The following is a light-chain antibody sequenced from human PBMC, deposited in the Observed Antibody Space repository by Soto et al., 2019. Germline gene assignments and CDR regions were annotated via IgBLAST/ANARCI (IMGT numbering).Light chain of an antibody. V-gene: IGKV3-15*01. CDR2: GPS. CDR1: QSVSSD. Sequence: EIVMTQSPATLSVSPGERATLYCRAGQSVSSDLAWYQQKPGRAPRLLIYGPSTRATGIPARFSGSGSGTEFTLTISSLQSEDFALYYCQQYDHWPPATFGQGTKGDIK. CDR3: QQYDHWPPAT. J-gene: IGKJ1*01.